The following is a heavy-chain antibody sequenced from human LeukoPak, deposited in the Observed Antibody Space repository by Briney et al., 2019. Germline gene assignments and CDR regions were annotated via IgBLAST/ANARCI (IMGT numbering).Heavy chain of an antibody. CDR2: IYYSGST. CDR3: ARGRGQERYNWNDPFDY. V-gene: IGHV4-39*07. J-gene: IGHJ4*02. Sequence: PSETLSLTCTVSGGSISSSSYYWGWIRQPPGKGLEWIGSIYYSGSTYYNPSLKSRVTISVDTSKNQFSLKLSSVTAADTAVYYCARGRGQERYNWNDPFDYWGQGTLVTVSS. CDR1: GGSISSSSYY. D-gene: IGHD1-1*01.